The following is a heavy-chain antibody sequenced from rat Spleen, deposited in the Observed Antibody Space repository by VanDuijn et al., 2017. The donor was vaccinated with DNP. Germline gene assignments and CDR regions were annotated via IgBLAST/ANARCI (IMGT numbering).Heavy chain of an antibody. CDR2: IRYDGGGT. Sequence: EVQLMESGGDLVQPGRSLKLFCAASGFTFSDYYMAWFRQAPTKGLEWVAYIRYDGGGTKYGDSVRGRFTISRDNAKNTLYLQMNGLRSEDMATYYCARWNSGHFDYWGQGVMVPVSS. CDR1: GFTFSDYY. CDR3: ARWNSGHFDY. V-gene: IGHV5-22*01. J-gene: IGHJ2*01. D-gene: IGHD4-3*01.